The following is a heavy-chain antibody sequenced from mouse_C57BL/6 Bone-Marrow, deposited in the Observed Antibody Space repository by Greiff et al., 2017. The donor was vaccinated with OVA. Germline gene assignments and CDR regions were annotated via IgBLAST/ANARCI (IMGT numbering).Heavy chain of an antibody. V-gene: IGHV5-4*03. CDR1: GFTFSSYA. Sequence: DVMLVESGGGLVKPGGSLKLSCAASGFTFSSYAMSWVRQTPEKRLEWVATISDGGSYTYYPDNVKGRFTISRDNAKNNLYLQMSHLKSEDTAMYYCARGVVLRDYWGQGTTRTVSS. D-gene: IGHD1-1*01. CDR3: ARGVVLRDY. CDR2: ISDGGSYT. J-gene: IGHJ2*01.